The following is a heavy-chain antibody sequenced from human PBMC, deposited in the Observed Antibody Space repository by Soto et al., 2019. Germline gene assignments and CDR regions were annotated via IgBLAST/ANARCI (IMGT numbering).Heavy chain of an antibody. CDR2: IWYDGSNK. Sequence: QVQLVESGGGVVQPGRSLRLSCAASGFTFSSYGMHWVRQAPGKGLEWVAVIWYDGSNKYYADSVKGRFTISRDNSKNTLYLQVNRLRAEDTGVSYCARFSIAVAGSDDYWGQGTLVTVSS. V-gene: IGHV3-33*01. CDR1: GFTFSSYG. J-gene: IGHJ4*02. D-gene: IGHD6-19*01. CDR3: ARFSIAVAGSDDY.